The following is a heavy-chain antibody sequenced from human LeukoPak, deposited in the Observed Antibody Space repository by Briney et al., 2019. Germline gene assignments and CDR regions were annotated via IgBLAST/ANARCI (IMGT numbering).Heavy chain of an antibody. CDR1: GFSFSSFA. CDR2: ISSNGGST. D-gene: IGHD3-16*02. CDR3: ARVRTSYYDYVWGSYREYNWFDP. J-gene: IGHJ5*02. V-gene: IGHV3-64*01. Sequence: GGSLRLSCAASGFSFSSFAMNWVRQAPGKGLEHVSGISSNGGSTYYANSVKGRFTISRDNSKNTLYLQMNSLRAEDTAVYYCARVRTSYYDYVWGSYREYNWFDPWGQGTLVTVSS.